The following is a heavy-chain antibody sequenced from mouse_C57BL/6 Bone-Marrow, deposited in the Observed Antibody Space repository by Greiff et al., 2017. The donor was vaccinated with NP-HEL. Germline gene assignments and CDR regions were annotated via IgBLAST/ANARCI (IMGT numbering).Heavy chain of an antibody. Sequence: EVKLQESGGDLVKPGGSLKLSCAASGFTFSSYGMSWVRQTPDKRLEWVATISSGGSYTYYPDSVKGRFTISRDNAKNTLYLQMSSLKSEDTAMYYCARHLLRFAYWGQGTLVTVSA. CDR3: ARHLLRFAY. CDR2: ISSGGSYT. CDR1: GFTFSSYG. J-gene: IGHJ3*01. V-gene: IGHV5-6*01. D-gene: IGHD1-1*01.